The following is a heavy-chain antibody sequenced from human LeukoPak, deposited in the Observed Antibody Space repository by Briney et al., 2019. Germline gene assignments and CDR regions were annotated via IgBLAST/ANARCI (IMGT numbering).Heavy chain of an antibody. CDR3: ARDNWNYGSSMDV. Sequence: SETLSLTCTVSGASVSSASYWTWIRQPPGKGVEWIAHIYNGVNTNYNPSLKSRVTISVDTSKNQFSLKLSSVTAADTAVYYCARDNWNYGSSMDVWGQGTTVTVSS. D-gene: IGHD1-7*01. CDR2: IYNGVNT. V-gene: IGHV4-61*01. J-gene: IGHJ6*02. CDR1: GASVSSASY.